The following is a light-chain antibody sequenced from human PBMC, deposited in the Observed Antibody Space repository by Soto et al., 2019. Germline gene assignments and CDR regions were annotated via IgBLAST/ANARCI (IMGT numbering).Light chain of an antibody. Sequence: EIVLTQSPGTLSLSPGESATLSCRASQSVTSNSLAWYQQKPGQAPRLLIYGASSRATGIPDRFSGSGSGTDFTLTISRLEPEDFAVYHCQQNGSSPQTFGQGTKREIK. J-gene: IGKJ2*01. CDR1: QSVTSNS. CDR3: QQNGSSPQT. V-gene: IGKV3-20*01. CDR2: GAS.